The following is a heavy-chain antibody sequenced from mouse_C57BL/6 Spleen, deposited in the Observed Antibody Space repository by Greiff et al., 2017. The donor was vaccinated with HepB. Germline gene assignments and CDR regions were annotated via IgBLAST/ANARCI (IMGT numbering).Heavy chain of an antibody. Sequence: QVQLQQSGAELVRPGTSVKVSCKASGYAFTNYLIEWVKQRPGQGLEWIGVINPGSGGTNYNEKFKGKATLTADKSSSTAYMQLSSLTSEDSAVYFCARFSTMVTHWYFDVWGTGTTVTVSS. V-gene: IGHV1-54*01. CDR2: INPGSGGT. J-gene: IGHJ1*03. CDR3: ARFSTMVTHWYFDV. CDR1: GYAFTNYL. D-gene: IGHD2-1*01.